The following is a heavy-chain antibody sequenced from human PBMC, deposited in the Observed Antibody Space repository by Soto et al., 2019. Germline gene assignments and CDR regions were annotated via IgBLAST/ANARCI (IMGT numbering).Heavy chain of an antibody. J-gene: IGHJ3*02. V-gene: IGHV3-13*01. Sequence: GGSLRLSCAASGFTFSSYDMHWVRQATGKGLEWVSAIGTAGDTYYPGSVKGRFTISRENAKNSLYLQMNSLRAGDTAVYYCARDTRAVAFDIWGQGTMVTVSS. CDR2: IGTAGDT. CDR1: GFTFSSYD. CDR3: ARDTRAVAFDI.